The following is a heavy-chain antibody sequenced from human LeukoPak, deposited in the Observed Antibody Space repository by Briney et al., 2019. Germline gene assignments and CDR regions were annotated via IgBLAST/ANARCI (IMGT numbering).Heavy chain of an antibody. Sequence: SETLSLTCAVYGGSFSGYYWSWIRQPPGKGLEWIGEISHSGSTNYNPSLKSRVTISVDTSKNQFSLKLSSVTAADTAVYYCARSEWGVWGQGTLVTVSS. V-gene: IGHV4-34*01. CDR1: GGSFSGYY. CDR2: ISHSGST. CDR3: ARSEWGV. D-gene: IGHD1-26*01. J-gene: IGHJ4*02.